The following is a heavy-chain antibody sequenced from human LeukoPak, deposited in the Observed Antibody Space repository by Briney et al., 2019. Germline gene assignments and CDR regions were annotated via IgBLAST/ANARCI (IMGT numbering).Heavy chain of an antibody. Sequence: TSETLSLTCAVYGGSFSGYYWCWIRQPPGKGLEWIGEINHSGSTNYNPSLKSRVTISVDTSKNQFSLKLSSVTAADTAVYYCARGSYSSGWYRRYFQHWGQGTLVTVSS. CDR1: GGSFSGYY. CDR3: ARGSYSSGWYRRYFQH. V-gene: IGHV4-34*01. D-gene: IGHD6-19*01. J-gene: IGHJ1*01. CDR2: INHSGST.